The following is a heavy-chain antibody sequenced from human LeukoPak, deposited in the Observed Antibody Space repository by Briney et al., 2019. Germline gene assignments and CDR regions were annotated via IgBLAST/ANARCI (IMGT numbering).Heavy chain of an antibody. V-gene: IGHV4-39*01. Sequence: SETLSLTCTVSGGSISSSGYNWGWIRQLPGKGLEWIGSIYYSGSTYYNPSLKSRVTISVDTSKNQFSLKLNSVTAADTAVYYCARLGVVVAATQIDHWGQGTLVTVSS. CDR1: GGSISSSGYN. CDR2: IYYSGST. J-gene: IGHJ4*02. D-gene: IGHD2-15*01. CDR3: ARLGVVVAATQIDH.